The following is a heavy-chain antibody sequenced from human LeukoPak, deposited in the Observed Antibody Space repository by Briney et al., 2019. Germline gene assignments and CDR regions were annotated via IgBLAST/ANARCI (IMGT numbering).Heavy chain of an antibody. Sequence: GASVKVFCKASGDTFSSYAISWVRQAPGQGLEWMGRIIPILGIANYAQKFQGRVTITADKSTSTAYMELSSLRSEDTAVYYCARYRYCSSTSCYSYYYYYYGMYVWGQGTTVTVSS. V-gene: IGHV1-69*04. CDR3: ARYRYCSSTSCYSYYYYYYGMYV. D-gene: IGHD2-2*01. J-gene: IGHJ6*02. CDR2: IIPILGIA. CDR1: GDTFSSYA.